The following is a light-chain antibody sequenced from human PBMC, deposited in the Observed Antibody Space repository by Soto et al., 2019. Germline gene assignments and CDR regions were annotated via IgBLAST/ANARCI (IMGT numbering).Light chain of an antibody. Sequence: IQITQSPSTLSASVGDRVTITCRASQSISSWLAWYQQKPGKAPKLLIYDASSLESGVPSRFSGSGSATEFTLTISSLQPDDFATYYCQQYNNYWTFGQGTKVDIK. CDR3: QQYNNYWT. CDR2: DAS. CDR1: QSISSW. J-gene: IGKJ1*01. V-gene: IGKV1-5*01.